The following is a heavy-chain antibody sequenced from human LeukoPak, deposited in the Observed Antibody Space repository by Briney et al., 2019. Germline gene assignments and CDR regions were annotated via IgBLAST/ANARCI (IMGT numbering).Heavy chain of an antibody. CDR3: ATLDAFDI. CDR1: RFTFSSYS. J-gene: IGHJ3*02. V-gene: IGHV3-48*04. Sequence: PGGSLRLSCAASRFTFSSYSMNWVRQAPGKGLEWVSYISGSSSTIYYADSVKGRFTISRDNAKNSLYLQMNSLRAADTAVYYCATLDAFDIWGQGTMDTVSS. CDR2: ISGSSSTI.